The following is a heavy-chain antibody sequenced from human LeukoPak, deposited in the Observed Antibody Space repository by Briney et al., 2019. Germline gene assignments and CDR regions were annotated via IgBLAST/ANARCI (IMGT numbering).Heavy chain of an antibody. V-gene: IGHV4-31*03. CDR3: ARVYSGYDYVHFDY. CDR2: IYYSGST. CDR1: GGSISSGGYY. Sequence: SQTLSLTCTVSGGSISSGGYYWSWIRQHPGKGLEWIGYIYYSGSTYYNPSLKSRVTISVDTSKNQFSLKLSSVTAADTAVYYCARVYSGYDYVHFDYWGQGTLVTVSS. J-gene: IGHJ4*02. D-gene: IGHD5-12*01.